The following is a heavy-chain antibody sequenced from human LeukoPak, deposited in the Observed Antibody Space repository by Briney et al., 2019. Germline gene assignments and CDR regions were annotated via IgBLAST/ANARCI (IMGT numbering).Heavy chain of an antibody. CDR2: IYTSGST. J-gene: IGHJ3*02. CDR3: ARSSSGSAFDI. D-gene: IGHD6-19*01. V-gene: IGHV4-4*07. Sequence: PAETLSLTCTVSGVTISSYDWSWIRQPAGKGLEWIGRIYTSGSTNYNPSLKSRLTMSVDTSKNQFSLKLSSVTAADTAVYYCARSSSGSAFDIWGQGTMGSVSS. CDR1: GVTISSYD.